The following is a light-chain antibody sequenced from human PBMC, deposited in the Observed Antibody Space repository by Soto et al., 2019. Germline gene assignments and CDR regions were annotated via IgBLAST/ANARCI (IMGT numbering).Light chain of an antibody. CDR2: EVA. CDR1: KNDVGVYDF. V-gene: IGLV2-8*01. CDR3: KSYAGSNTYV. Sequence: QSALTQPPSASGSPGQSVTISCTGTKNDVGVYDFVSWYQQHPGKAPRLIIYEVAQRPSGVPDRFSGSKSGNTASLTVSGLQAADEADYFCKSYAGSNTYVFGSGTKLTVL. J-gene: IGLJ1*01.